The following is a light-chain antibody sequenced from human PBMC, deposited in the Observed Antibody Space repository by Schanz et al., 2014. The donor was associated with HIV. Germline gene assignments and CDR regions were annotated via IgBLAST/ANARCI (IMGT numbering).Light chain of an antibody. Sequence: QSVLTQPPSTSGTPGQRVAISCSGSSSNIGTYNVNWYQQFPGTAPRLLVYGQNERPSGVPDRFTGSQSGTSASLAISGLQFDDETLYYCAAWDYTLNGPLFGGGTKLTVL. CDR1: SSNIGTYN. CDR2: GQN. J-gene: IGLJ2*01. CDR3: AAWDYTLNGPL. V-gene: IGLV1-44*01.